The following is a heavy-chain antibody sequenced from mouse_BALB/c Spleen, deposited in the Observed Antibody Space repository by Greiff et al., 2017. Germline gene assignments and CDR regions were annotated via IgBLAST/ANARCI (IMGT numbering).Heavy chain of an antibody. CDR2: ISSGSSTI. J-gene: IGHJ4*01. CDR3: ARGGLSATMDY. V-gene: IGHV5-17*02. D-gene: IGHD3-1*01. CDR1: GFTFSSFG. Sequence: EVKVEESGGGLVQPGGSRKLSCAASGFTFSSFGMHWVRQAPEKGLEWVAYISSGSSTIYYADTVKGRFTISRDNPKNTLFLQMTSLRSEDTAMYYCARGGLSATMDYWGQGTSVTVSS.